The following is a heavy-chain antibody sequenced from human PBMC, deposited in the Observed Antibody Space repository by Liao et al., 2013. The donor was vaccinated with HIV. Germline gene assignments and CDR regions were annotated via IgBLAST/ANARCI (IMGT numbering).Heavy chain of an antibody. Sequence: QVQLQESGPGLVKPSQTLSLTCTVSGGSISSGSYYWSWIRQPAGKGLEWIGRIYTSGSTSYNPSLKSRVTISVDTSKKQFSLKLSSVTAADTAVYYCARGGLLRPNWFDPWGQGTLVTVSS. CDR3: ARGGLLRPNWFDP. D-gene: IGHD2-15*01. J-gene: IGHJ5*02. V-gene: IGHV4-61*02. CDR2: IYTSGST. CDR1: GGSISSGSYY.